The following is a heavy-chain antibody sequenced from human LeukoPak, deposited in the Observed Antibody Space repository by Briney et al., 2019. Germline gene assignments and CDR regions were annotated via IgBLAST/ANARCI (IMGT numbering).Heavy chain of an antibody. J-gene: IGHJ3*01. Sequence: GSLRLSCAASGFSLTTYAMGWVRPAPGKGLEWVSVISDRGDNTYYGDSVKGRFTISRDSSKNTLYLQMNSLGGEDTALYYCAKGRWGLTINNFDLWGQGTMVTVSS. CDR3: AKGRWGLTINNFDL. CDR2: ISDRGDNT. V-gene: IGHV3-23*01. D-gene: IGHD7-27*01. CDR1: GFSLTTYA.